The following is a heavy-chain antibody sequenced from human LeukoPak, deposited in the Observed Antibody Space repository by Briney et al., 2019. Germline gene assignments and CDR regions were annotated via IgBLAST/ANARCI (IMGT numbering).Heavy chain of an antibody. CDR1: GFTFTSSA. CDR2: IVVGSGNT. Sequence: SVKVSCKASGFTFTSSAVQWVRQARGQRLEWIGWIVVGSGNTNYAQKFQGRVTITRDMSTSTAYMELSSLRSEDTAVYYCAAERGYSGYDDGDRYFDYWGQGTLVTVSS. CDR3: AAERGYSGYDDGDRYFDY. V-gene: IGHV1-58*01. D-gene: IGHD5-12*01. J-gene: IGHJ4*02.